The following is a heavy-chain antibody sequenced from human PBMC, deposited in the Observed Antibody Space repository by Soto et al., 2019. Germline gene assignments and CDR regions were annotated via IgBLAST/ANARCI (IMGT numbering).Heavy chain of an antibody. J-gene: IGHJ5*02. CDR3: ARGNKGPGHYGPGSQGWYGP. V-gene: IGHV1-69*06. CDR2: IIPVTDTP. Sequence: QVQLVQSGAEVKKPGYSVKVSCKVSGGTFSSHAINWLRQAPGQGLEWMGVIIPVTDTPNNAEKFQGRVTITADKSTTTVYMELSSLTFDDTAVYFCARGNKGPGHYGPGSQGWYGPWGQGTLVTVSS. CDR1: GGTFSSHA. D-gene: IGHD3-10*01.